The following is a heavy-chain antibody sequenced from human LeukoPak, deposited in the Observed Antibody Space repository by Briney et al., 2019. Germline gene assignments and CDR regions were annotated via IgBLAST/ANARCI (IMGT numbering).Heavy chain of an antibody. V-gene: IGHV3-23*01. J-gene: IGHJ3*02. Sequence: GGSLRLSCAASGFNYSSYTMNWVRQAPGMGLEWLSYISASRDITYYADSVKGRFTISRDNSKNTLYLQMNSLTADDTAVYYCAKGTLVGLAGAFDIWGQGTMVTVSS. CDR2: ISASRDIT. CDR1: GFNYSSYT. CDR3: AKGTLVGLAGAFDI. D-gene: IGHD2-21*01.